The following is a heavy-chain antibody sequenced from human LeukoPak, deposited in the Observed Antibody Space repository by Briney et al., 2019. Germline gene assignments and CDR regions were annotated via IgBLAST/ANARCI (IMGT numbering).Heavy chain of an antibody. Sequence: ASVKVSCKASGYTFTGYYMHWVRQAPGQGLEWMGWINPNSGGTNYAQKFQGRVTLTRDTSISTAYMELSRLRSDDTAVYYCARDLQYHYYYMDVWGKGTTVTVSS. CDR2: INPNSGGT. CDR3: ARDLQYHYYYMDV. CDR1: GYTFTGYY. J-gene: IGHJ6*03. D-gene: IGHD4-11*01. V-gene: IGHV1-2*02.